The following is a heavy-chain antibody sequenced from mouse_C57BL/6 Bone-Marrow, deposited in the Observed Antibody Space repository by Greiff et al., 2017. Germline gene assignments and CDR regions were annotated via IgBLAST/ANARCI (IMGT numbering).Heavy chain of an antibody. CDR3: ATGITTVVADWCFDV. Sequence: QVQLQQSGAELVRPGTSVKVSCKASGYAFTNYLIEWVKQRPGQGLEWIGVINPGSGGTNYNEKFKGKATLTADKSSSTAYMQLSSLTSEDSAVYFCATGITTVVADWCFDVWGTGTTVTVSS. CDR1: GYAFTNYL. CDR2: INPGSGGT. V-gene: IGHV1-54*01. D-gene: IGHD1-1*01. J-gene: IGHJ1*03.